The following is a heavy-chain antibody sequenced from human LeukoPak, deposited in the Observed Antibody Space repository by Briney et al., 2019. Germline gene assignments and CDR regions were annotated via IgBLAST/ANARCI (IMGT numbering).Heavy chain of an antibody. CDR2: IYHNGST. J-gene: IGHJ4*02. Sequence: SETLSLTCAVSGGSISSGGYSWSWIRQPPGKGLEWIGYIYHNGSTYYNPSLKSRVTISVDRSKNQFSLKLSSVTAADTAVYYCARVAGTYYDFWSGWGSFDYWGQGTLVTVSS. CDR3: ARVAGTYYDFWSGWGSFDY. D-gene: IGHD3-3*01. V-gene: IGHV4-30-2*01. CDR1: GGSISSGGYS.